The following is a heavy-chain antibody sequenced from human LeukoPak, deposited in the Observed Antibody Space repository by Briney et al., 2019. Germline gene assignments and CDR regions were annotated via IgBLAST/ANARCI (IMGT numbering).Heavy chain of an antibody. CDR3: AKDWFGELFVDY. D-gene: IGHD3-10*01. V-gene: IGHV3-23*01. CDR1: GFTFSSYA. CDR2: ISGSGGST. Sequence: GGSLRLSCAASGFTFSSYAMSWVRQAPGKGLEWVSAISGSGGSTYYADSVKGRFTISRDNSKNTLSLQMHSLRAEDTAVYYCAKDWFGELFVDYWGQGTLVTVSS. J-gene: IGHJ4*02.